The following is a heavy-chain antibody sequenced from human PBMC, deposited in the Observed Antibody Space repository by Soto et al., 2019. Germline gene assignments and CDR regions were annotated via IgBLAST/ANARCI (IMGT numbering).Heavy chain of an antibody. CDR1: FACFSSNSYH. CDR2: ISYTWTT. D-gene: IGHD4-17*01. CDR3: ARFVLVTPVAIV. J-gene: IGHJ4*02. V-gene: IGHV4-39*01. Sequence: PSETLSRTCIVSFACFSSNSYHWGWIRHPPGKGLEWIGSISYTWTTYYSLSLKSRVTISADTSKNQFSLKLYSQSAADTALSYWARFVLVTPVAIVWGPGTLVTVFS.